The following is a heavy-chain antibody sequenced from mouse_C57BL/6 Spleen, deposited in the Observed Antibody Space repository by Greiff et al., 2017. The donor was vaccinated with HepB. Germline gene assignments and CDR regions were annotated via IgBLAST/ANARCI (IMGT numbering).Heavy chain of an antibody. V-gene: IGHV1-22*01. CDR1: GYTFTDYK. J-gene: IGHJ2*01. D-gene: IGHD2-5*01. CDR2: INPNNGGT. CDR3: ARSLYSNYNYFDY. Sequence: VQLQQSGPELVKPGASVKMSCKASGYTFTDYKMHWVKQSLGKSLEWIGYINPNNGGTSYNQKFKGKATLTVNKSSSTAYMELRSLTSEDSAVYYCARSLYSNYNYFDYWGQGTTLTVSS.